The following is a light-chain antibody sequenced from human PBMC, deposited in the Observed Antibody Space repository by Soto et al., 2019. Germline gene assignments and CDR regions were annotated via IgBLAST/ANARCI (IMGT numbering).Light chain of an antibody. Sequence: QSVLTQPPSASGSPGQSVTISCTGTSSDVGGYNFVSWYQQYPGKAPKLMIYEVSKRPSGVPDRFSGSKSGNTASLTVSGLQAEDEADYYSRSYAGSDNYVSGTGTKVTVL. CDR2: EVS. V-gene: IGLV2-8*01. J-gene: IGLJ1*01. CDR1: SSDVGGYNF. CDR3: RSYAGSDNYV.